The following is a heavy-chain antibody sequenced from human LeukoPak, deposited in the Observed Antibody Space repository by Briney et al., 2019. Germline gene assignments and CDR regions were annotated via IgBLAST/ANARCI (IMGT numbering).Heavy chain of an antibody. D-gene: IGHD6-13*01. J-gene: IGHJ6*03. Sequence: ASVKVSCKASGYTFTSYYMHWVRQAPGQGLEWMGIINPSGGSTSYAQKFQGRVTMTRDMSTSTVYMELSSLRSEDTAVYYCARSYSSSSYYYYYYMDVWGKGTTVTVSS. CDR1: GYTFTSYY. CDR3: ARSYSSSSYYYYYYMDV. V-gene: IGHV1-46*01. CDR2: INPSGGST.